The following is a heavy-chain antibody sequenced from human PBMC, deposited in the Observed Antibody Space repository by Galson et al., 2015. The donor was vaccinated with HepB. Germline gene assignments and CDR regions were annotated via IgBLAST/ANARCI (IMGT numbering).Heavy chain of an antibody. Sequence: QSGAEVKKPGESLKISCKGSGYSFTSYWIGWVRQMPGKGLEWMGIIYPGDSDTRYSPSFQGQVTISADKSISTAYLQWSSLKASDTAMHYCARHLAYPLLSNYYCYGMYLWGQGTTVTVSS. V-gene: IGHV5-51*01. CDR2: IYPGDSDT. CDR1: GYSFTSYW. D-gene: IGHD2-2*01. CDR3: ARHLAYPLLSNYYCYGMYL. J-gene: IGHJ6*02.